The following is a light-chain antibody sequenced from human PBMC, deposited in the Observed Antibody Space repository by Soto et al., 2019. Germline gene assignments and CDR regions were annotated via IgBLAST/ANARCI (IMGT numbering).Light chain of an antibody. V-gene: IGKV1-8*01. Sequence: AIRMTQSPSSLSASTGDRVAIACRASQDIGSYLAWYQQKPGQAPKLLIYGASTLQSGVPSRFSGGGSGTDFTLTISCLQSADFATYFCQHYTNYPWTFGQGTKVEIK. J-gene: IGKJ1*01. CDR2: GAS. CDR1: QDIGSY. CDR3: QHYTNYPWT.